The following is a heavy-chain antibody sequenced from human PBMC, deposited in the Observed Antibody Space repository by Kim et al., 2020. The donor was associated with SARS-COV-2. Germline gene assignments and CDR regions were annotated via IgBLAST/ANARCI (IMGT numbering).Heavy chain of an antibody. V-gene: IGHV3-30*01. D-gene: IGHD1-1*01. Sequence: ADSVKGRFTVSRDNSKNTVCLQLDRLRPEDTGLYYCARDPQLELASGGFDYWGQGTLVTVSS. J-gene: IGHJ4*02. CDR3: ARDPQLELASGGFDY.